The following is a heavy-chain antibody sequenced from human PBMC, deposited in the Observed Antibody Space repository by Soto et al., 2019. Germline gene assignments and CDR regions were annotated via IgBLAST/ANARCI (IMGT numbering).Heavy chain of an antibody. CDR2: IWYDGINQ. V-gene: IGHV3-33*01. Sequence: QVQLVESGGGVVQPGGSLRLSCTASGFTFSNYGMHWVRQAPGKGLEWVAVIWYDGINQYYADSVKGCFTVSRDNSKNTLYLQMDSLRVEDTAIYYCTRDHIVAGGDWGQGTLVTVSS. CDR3: TRDHIVAGGD. CDR1: GFTFSNYG. D-gene: IGHD5-12*01. J-gene: IGHJ4*02.